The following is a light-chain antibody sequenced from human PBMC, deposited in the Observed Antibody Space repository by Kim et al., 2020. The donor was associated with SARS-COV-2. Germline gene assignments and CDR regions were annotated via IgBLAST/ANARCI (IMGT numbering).Light chain of an antibody. V-gene: IGLV3-19*01. CDR3: NSRDSSGNHVV. CDR2: GKN. CDR1: SLRSNY. Sequence: ALGQTVRIKCQGDSLRSNYASWYQQKPGQAPVLVIYGKNNRPSGIPDRFSGSSSGNTASLTITGAQAEDEADYYCNSRDSSGNHVVFGGGTKLTVL. J-gene: IGLJ2*01.